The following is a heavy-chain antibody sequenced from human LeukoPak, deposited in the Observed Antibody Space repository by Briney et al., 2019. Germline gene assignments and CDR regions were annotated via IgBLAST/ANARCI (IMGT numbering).Heavy chain of an antibody. CDR3: AREELGAADTFSWFDP. Sequence: PGGSLRLSCAASGFTFSSYSMNWVRQAPGKGLEWVSSISSSSSYIYYADSVKGRFTISRDNAKNSLYLQMNSLRAEDTAVYYCAREELGAADTFSWFDPWGQGTLVTVSS. D-gene: IGHD6-13*01. CDR1: GFTFSSYS. J-gene: IGHJ5*02. CDR2: ISSSSSYI. V-gene: IGHV3-21*01.